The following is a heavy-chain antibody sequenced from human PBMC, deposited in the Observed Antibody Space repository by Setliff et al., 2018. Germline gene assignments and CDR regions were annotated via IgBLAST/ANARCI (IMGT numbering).Heavy chain of an antibody. J-gene: IGHJ3*02. D-gene: IGHD3-22*01. CDR3: ARDVFPYHYEGAFDI. CDR1: GYTFTSHY. CDR2: INPSSGRT. V-gene: IGHV1-46*01. Sequence: ASVKVSCKASGYTFTSHYMHWVRQAPGLGLEWMGTINPSSGRTSYAQKFQGGVTMTRDTSTSTVYRDMSSLRSEGTAVYYCARDVFPYHYEGAFDIWGQGTVVTVS.